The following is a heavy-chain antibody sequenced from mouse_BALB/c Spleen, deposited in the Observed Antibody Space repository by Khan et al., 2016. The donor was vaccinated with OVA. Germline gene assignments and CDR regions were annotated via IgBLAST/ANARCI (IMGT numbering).Heavy chain of an antibody. CDR2: ISPGSGDT. CDR1: GYTFTDYY. D-gene: IGHD1-2*01. J-gene: IGHJ3*01. CDR3: ARRNYFGYTFAY. V-gene: IGHV1-77*01. Sequence: QVQLQQSGAELARPGASVKLSCTASGYTFTDYYINWVKQRTGQGLEWIGEISPGSGDTYYNERFRGKATLTADKSSSRAYMQLSSLTSAASAVYFFARRNYFGYTFAYWGQGTLVTVSA.